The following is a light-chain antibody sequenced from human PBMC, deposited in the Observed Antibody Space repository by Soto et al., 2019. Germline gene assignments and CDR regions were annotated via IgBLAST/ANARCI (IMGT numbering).Light chain of an antibody. V-gene: IGLV1-36*01. CDR2: YDD. Sequence: QSVLTQPPSVSEAPRQRVTISCSGSSSNIGNNAVNWYQQLPGKAPKLLIYYDDLLPSGVSDRFSGSKSGTSASLAISGLQSEDEADYYCATWDDSLNGSVFGPGTKVTVL. CDR1: SSNIGNNA. CDR3: ATWDDSLNGSV. J-gene: IGLJ1*01.